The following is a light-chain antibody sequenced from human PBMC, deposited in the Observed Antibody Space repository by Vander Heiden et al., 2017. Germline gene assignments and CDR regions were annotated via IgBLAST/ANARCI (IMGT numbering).Light chain of an antibody. CDR3: HQCSSLPLT. V-gene: IGKV6-21*01. CDR2: YAS. CDR1: QNIGIN. J-gene: IGKJ4*01. Sequence: DIVLAPSPDFPSVTSKRKVTITCRDSQNIGINLHWYQQKPDQSPKLLIKYASQCYSGVPSRFSGSGAGTDFTLTISGLEVEDAAAYYCHQCSSLPLTFGGGTKVEIK.